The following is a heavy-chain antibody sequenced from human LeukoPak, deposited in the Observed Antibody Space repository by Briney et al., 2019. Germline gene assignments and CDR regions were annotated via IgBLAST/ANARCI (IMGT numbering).Heavy chain of an antibody. J-gene: IGHJ4*02. V-gene: IGHV4-59*01. CDR3: ARVVWTTGTYYSDY. CDR2: IYYSGST. Sequence: PSETLSLTCTVSGGSISSYYWSWIRQPPGKGLEWIGYIYYSGSTNYNPSLKSRVTISVDTSKNQFSLKLSSVTAADTAVYYCARVVWTTGTYYSDYWGQGTLVTVSS. CDR1: GGSISSYY. D-gene: IGHD4-11*01.